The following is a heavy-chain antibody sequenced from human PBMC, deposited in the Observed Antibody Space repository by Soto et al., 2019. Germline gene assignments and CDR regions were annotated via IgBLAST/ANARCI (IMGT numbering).Heavy chain of an antibody. Sequence: ASVKVSCKASGYTFTSYGISWVRQAPGQGLEWMGWISAYNGNTNYVQKLQGRVTMTTDTSTSTAYMELRSLRSDDTAVYYCARDLPPPAYYYDSSGPDAFDIWGQGTMVTV. V-gene: IGHV1-18*04. D-gene: IGHD3-22*01. J-gene: IGHJ3*02. CDR1: GYTFTSYG. CDR2: ISAYNGNT. CDR3: ARDLPPPAYYYDSSGPDAFDI.